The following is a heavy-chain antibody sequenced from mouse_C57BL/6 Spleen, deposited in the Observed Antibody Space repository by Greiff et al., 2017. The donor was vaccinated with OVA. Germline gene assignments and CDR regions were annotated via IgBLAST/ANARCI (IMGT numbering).Heavy chain of an antibody. Sequence: DVHLVESGGGLVKPGGSLKLSCAASGFTFSSYTMSWVRQTPEKRLEWVATISGGGGNTYYPDSVKGRFTISRDNAKNTLYLQMSSLRSEDTALYYCARHGYYDYDGFAYWGQGTLVTVSA. CDR2: ISGGGGNT. CDR1: GFTFSSYT. D-gene: IGHD2-4*01. V-gene: IGHV5-9*01. J-gene: IGHJ3*01. CDR3: ARHGYYDYDGFAY.